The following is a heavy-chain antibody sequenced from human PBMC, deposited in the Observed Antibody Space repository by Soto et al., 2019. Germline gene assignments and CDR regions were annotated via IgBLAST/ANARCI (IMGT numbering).Heavy chain of an antibody. CDR1: GDSVSSNSAA. CDR3: ARDFRIAAAGKEGWFDP. V-gene: IGHV6-1*01. D-gene: IGHD6-13*01. J-gene: IGHJ5*02. Sequence: KQSQTLSLTCAISGDSVSSNSAAWNWIRQSPSRGLEWLGRTYYRAKWNNDYAVSVKRRITINPDTSKNQYSLQLNYGTPEDTAVYSCARDFRIAAAGKEGWFDPWGQGTLVTVSS. CDR2: TYYRAKWNN.